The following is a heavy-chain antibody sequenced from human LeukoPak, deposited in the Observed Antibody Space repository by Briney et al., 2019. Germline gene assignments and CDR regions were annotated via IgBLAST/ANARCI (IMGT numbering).Heavy chain of an antibody. CDR3: ARRDSNGWYFDN. Sequence: GGSLRLSCAASGFTFGDYGMSWVRQVPGKGLDWVSGISWNGGSIGYADSVKGRFTISRDNAKNSLYLQMNSLRAEDTALYYCARRDSNGWYFDNWGQGPLVSVSS. J-gene: IGHJ4*02. CDR2: ISWNGGSI. CDR1: GFTFGDYG. D-gene: IGHD6-19*01. V-gene: IGHV3-20*04.